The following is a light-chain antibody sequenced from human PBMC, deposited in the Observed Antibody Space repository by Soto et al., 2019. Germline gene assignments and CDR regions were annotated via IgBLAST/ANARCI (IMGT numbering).Light chain of an antibody. V-gene: IGLV1-47*02. J-gene: IGLJ2*01. CDR2: SHN. Sequence: QSALPQTPSVSGTPGQTVTISCSGSSYNIGRNYVYWYQQLPGAAPKLLMYSHNIRPSGVPDRFSASTSGTSASLVISGLRSEDEADYHCATWDDDVSGVVSGGGTKLTVL. CDR1: SYNIGRNY. CDR3: ATWDDDVSGVV.